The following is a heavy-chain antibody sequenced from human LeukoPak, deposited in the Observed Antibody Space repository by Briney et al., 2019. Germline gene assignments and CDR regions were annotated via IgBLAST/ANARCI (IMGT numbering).Heavy chain of an antibody. CDR2: IFYSGST. J-gene: IGHJ4*02. CDR1: GGSIRSNYY. V-gene: IGHV4-39*07. CDR3: ARLETSSGSLSYFDY. Sequence: SETLSLTCTVSGGSIRSNYYWGWIRQPPGKGLEWIGNIFYSGSTYYSPSLKSRVTISLDTSRNQFSLKLSSVTAADTAVYYCARLETSSGSLSYFDYWGQGTLVTVSS. D-gene: IGHD6-19*01.